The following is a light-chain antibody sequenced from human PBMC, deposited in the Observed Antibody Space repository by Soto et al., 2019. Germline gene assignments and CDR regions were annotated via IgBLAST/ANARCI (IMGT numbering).Light chain of an antibody. CDR1: SGSVSTSYY. Sequence: QTVVTQEPSFSVSPGGTVTLTCGLSSGSVSTSYYPSWYQQTPGQAPRTLIYSTNTRSSGVPDRFSGSILGNKAALTITGAQADDESDYYCGLYMGSGMVLGGGTKLTVL. CDR3: GLYMGSGMV. V-gene: IGLV8-61*01. CDR2: STN. J-gene: IGLJ3*02.